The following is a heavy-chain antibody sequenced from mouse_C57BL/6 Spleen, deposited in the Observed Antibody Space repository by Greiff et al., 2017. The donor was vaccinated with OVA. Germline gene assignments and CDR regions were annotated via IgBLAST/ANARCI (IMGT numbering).Heavy chain of an antibody. V-gene: IGHV5-17*01. D-gene: IGHD4-1*01. CDR2: ISSGSSTI. J-gene: IGHJ2*01. CDR1: GFTFSDYG. Sequence: EVMLVESGGGLVKPGGSLKLSCAASGFTFSDYGMHWVRQAPEKGLEWVAYISSGSSTIYYADTVKGRFTISRDNAKNTLCLQMTSLRSVDTAMYYCAKLGLTGYWGQGTTLTVAS. CDR3: AKLGLTGY.